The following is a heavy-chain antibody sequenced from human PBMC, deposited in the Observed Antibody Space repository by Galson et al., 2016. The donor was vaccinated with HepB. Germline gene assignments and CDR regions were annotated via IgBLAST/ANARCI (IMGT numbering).Heavy chain of an antibody. Sequence: SETLSLTCAVSGASISDSNWWTWVRQVPEKGLEWIGEIYHTGTSNNNPSLLSRFSMSIDNSRNHFSLNPNSVTAADTAVYYCARASVVPGARMVFDSWGQGILVTVSS. J-gene: IGHJ5*01. CDR2: IYHTGTS. CDR1: GASISDSNW. V-gene: IGHV4-4*02. D-gene: IGHD2-2*01. CDR3: ARASVVPGARMVFDS.